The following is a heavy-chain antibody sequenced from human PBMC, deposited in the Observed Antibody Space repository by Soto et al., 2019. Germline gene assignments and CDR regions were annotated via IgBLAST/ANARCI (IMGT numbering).Heavy chain of an antibody. CDR3: ARLEWLSLAAWFDP. V-gene: IGHV5-51*01. CDR2: IYPDDSDT. J-gene: IGHJ5*02. D-gene: IGHD3-3*01. Sequence: GETLKISCKGSGYSFTNYWIGWVRQMPGKGLEWMGMIYPDDSDTKYSPSFQGQVTFAADKSINTAYLQWSHLKASDTAIYYCARLEWLSLAAWFDPWGQGTLVTVS. CDR1: GYSFTNYW.